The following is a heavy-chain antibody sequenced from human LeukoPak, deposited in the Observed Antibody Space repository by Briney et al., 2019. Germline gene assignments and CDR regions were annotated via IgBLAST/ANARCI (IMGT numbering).Heavy chain of an antibody. CDR1: GYTFTSYG. CDR3: ARANSGSYYNWAFDI. D-gene: IGHD3-10*01. Sequence: ASVKVSCKASGYTFTSYGISWVRQAPGQGLEWMGWISAYNGNTNYAQKLQGRVTMTTDTSTSIAYMELRSLRSDDTAVYYCARANSGSYYNWAFDIWGQGTMVTVSS. V-gene: IGHV1-18*04. CDR2: ISAYNGNT. J-gene: IGHJ3*02.